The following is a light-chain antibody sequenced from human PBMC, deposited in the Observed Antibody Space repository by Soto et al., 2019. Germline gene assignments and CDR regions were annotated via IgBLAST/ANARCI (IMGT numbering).Light chain of an antibody. V-gene: IGLV2-14*02. J-gene: IGLJ1*01. CDR3: SSYAGSNNYV. CDR2: EGN. CDR1: SSDAVIYNL. Sequence: QSALTQPASVSGSPGQSITISCTGTSSDAVIYNLVAWYQQHPGSVPRLVIYEGNKRPSGVSSRFSGSKSGNTASLTVSGLQAEDEGDYYCSSYAGSNNYVFGTGTKLTVL.